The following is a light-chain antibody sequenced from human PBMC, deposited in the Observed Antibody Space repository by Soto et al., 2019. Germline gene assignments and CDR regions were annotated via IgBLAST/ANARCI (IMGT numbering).Light chain of an antibody. J-gene: IGKJ2*01. CDR3: QQYNNWPYT. CDR2: GAS. V-gene: IGKV3-15*01. Sequence: EIVMTQSPATLSVSPGERATLSCRASQSVTSNLAWYQHKPGQAPRLLISGASTRATGVPARFSGSGSGTEFTLTISSLQSEDFAVYFCQQYNNWPYTFGQGTKLEIK. CDR1: QSVTSN.